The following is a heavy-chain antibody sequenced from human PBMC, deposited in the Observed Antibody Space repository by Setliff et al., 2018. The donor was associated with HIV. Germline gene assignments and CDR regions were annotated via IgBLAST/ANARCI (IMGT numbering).Heavy chain of an antibody. CDR3: ARERPQSHFFDY. CDR2: IYYSGST. CDR1: GGSISSHY. J-gene: IGHJ4*02. Sequence: SETLSLTCTVSGGSISSHYWSWIRQPPGKGLEWIGSIYYSGSTNYNPSLKSRVTISVDTSKNQFSLSLRSVTAADTAVYFCARERPQSHFFDYWGQGTLVTVSS. D-gene: IGHD6-19*01. V-gene: IGHV4-59*11.